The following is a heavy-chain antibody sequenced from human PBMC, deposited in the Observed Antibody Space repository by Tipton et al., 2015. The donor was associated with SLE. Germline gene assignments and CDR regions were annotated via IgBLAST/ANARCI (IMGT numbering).Heavy chain of an antibody. D-gene: IGHD3-10*01. J-gene: IGHJ4*02. CDR3: ARDRLGVPFVS. Sequence: LRLSCTASGGSFSGYYRNWIRQPPGKGLEWIGYIYDSGTTNFNPSLKSRVIISEDTSKNQFSLKLSSVTAADTAVYYCARDRLGVPFVSWGQGTLVTVSS. CDR1: GGSFSGYY. V-gene: IGHV4-59*01. CDR2: IYDSGTT.